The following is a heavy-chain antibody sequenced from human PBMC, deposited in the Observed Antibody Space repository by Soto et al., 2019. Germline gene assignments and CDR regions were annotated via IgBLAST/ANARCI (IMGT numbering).Heavy chain of an antibody. CDR1: GFSFHEYT. D-gene: IGHD3-9*01. Sequence: EVHLLESGGDLVRPGGSLRLSCAASGFSFHEYTMNWVRQAPGKGLEWVSGIYGAASGIYYADSVKGRFTISGDNSRNTVYLKRNNLGAGDRAGYNCAKDSHPAGVWDMDWGGQGAGVTVS. J-gene: IGHJ1*01. CDR2: IYGAASGI. CDR3: AKDSHPAGVWDMDW. V-gene: IGHV3-23*01.